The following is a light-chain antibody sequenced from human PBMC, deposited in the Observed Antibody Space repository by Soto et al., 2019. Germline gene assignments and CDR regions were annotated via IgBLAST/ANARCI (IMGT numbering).Light chain of an antibody. CDR1: SSDVGSYNR. Sequence: QSALTQPPSVSGSPGQSVAISCSGTSSDVGSYNRVSWYQQPPGTAPKLMIYDVNNRPSGVPDRFSGSKSGNTASLTISGLQAEDEADYYCSSYTMSITYVFGTGIKVTVL. CDR3: SSYTMSITYV. CDR2: DVN. V-gene: IGLV2-18*02. J-gene: IGLJ1*01.